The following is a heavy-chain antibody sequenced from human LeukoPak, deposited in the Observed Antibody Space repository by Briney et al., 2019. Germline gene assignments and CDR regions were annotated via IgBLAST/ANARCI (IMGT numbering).Heavy chain of an antibody. J-gene: IGHJ4*02. CDR1: GFIFNKHA. D-gene: IGHD4/OR15-4a*01. V-gene: IGHV3-23*01. CDR3: AKERDYGPADY. CDR2: LSGSGGST. Sequence: GGSLRLSCAASGFIFNKHAMSWVRQAPGKGLEWVSGLSGSGGSTDYADSVKGRFTVSRDNSKTTLFLQMNSLGAEDTAIYYCAKERDYGPADYWGQGTLVTVSS.